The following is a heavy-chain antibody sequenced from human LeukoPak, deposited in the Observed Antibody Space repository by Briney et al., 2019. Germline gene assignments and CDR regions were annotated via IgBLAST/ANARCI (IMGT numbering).Heavy chain of an antibody. V-gene: IGHV4-59*01. CDR3: ERSVAVPGTEIDL. J-gene: IGHJ4*02. Sequence: SQTLSLTCTVSGGSISGYYWTWIRQPPGKGLEWIGYIYYSGSTKYNPSLTSRLTISLDTSKNQFSLVLRSVTAADTAVYYCERSVAVPGTEIDLWGQGTLVTVSS. CDR1: GGSISGYY. CDR2: IYYSGST. D-gene: IGHD6-19*01.